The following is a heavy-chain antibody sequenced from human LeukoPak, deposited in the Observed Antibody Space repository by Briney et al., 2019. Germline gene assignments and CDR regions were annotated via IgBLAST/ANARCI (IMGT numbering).Heavy chain of an antibody. CDR2: ISSSSSYI. CDR1: GFTFSSYS. D-gene: IGHD6-6*01. CDR3: AREGYSSSPNDAFDI. V-gene: IGHV3-21*01. J-gene: IGHJ3*02. Sequence: NPGGSLRLSCAASGFTFSSYSMNWVRQAPGKGLEWVSSISSSSSYIYYADSVKGRFTISRDNAKNSLYLQMNSLRAEDTAVYYCAREGYSSSPNDAFDIWGQGTMVTVSS.